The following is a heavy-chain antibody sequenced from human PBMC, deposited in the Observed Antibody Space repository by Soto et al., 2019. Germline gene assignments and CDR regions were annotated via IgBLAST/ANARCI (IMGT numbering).Heavy chain of an antibody. J-gene: IGHJ5*02. V-gene: IGHV4-30-4*01. CDR1: GGSISSGDYY. D-gene: IGHD2-15*01. CDR3: ARDCRVGSPGGWFDP. CDR2: IYYSGST. Sequence: SETLSLTCTVSGGSISSGDYYWSWIRQPPGKGLEWIGYIYYSGSTYYNPSLKSRVTISVDTSKNQFSLKLISVAAAHTAVYYCARDCRVGSPGGWFDPWGQGTLVTVSS.